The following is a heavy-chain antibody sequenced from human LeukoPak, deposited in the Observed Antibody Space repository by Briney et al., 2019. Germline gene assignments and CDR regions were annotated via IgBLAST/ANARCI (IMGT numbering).Heavy chain of an antibody. Sequence: PGGSLRLSCAASGFNFSDYILDWVRQAPGKGLEWVGRIRRGSNSYTTEYAASVKDRFIISRDDSQSSLYLHMYSLKSEDTAVYYCTRDGGDYINSAFDIWGQGTMVTVSS. J-gene: IGHJ3*02. CDR2: IRRGSNSYTT. CDR1: GFNFSDYI. V-gene: IGHV3-72*01. CDR3: TRDGGDYINSAFDI. D-gene: IGHD2/OR15-2a*01.